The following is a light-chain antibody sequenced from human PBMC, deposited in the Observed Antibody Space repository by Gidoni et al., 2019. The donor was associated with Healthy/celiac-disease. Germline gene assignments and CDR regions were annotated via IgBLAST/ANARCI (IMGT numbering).Light chain of an antibody. CDR2: AAS. CDR3: QQLNSYPSWT. J-gene: IGKJ1*01. CDR1: QGIGSY. Sequence: DIQLTQSPSFLSASVGDRVTITCRASQGIGSYLAWYQQKPGKAPKLLIYAASTLQSGVPSRFSGSGSGTEFTLTISSLQPEDFATYYCQQLNSYPSWTFGQGTKVEIK. V-gene: IGKV1-9*01.